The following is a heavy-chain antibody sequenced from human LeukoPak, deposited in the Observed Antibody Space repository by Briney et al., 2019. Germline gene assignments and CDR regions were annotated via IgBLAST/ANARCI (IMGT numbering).Heavy chain of an antibody. J-gene: IGHJ4*02. D-gene: IGHD3-10*01. CDR1: GFTFSSYA. V-gene: IGHV3-23*01. CDR3: AKRASGSGTSLYYFDY. Sequence: GGSLRLSCAASGFTFSSYAMIWVRQAPGKGLEWVSAISGNSGITVYADSVKGRFSISRDNSKNTLYLQMNSLRAEDTAVYYCAKRASGSGTSLYYFDYWGQGTLVTVSS. CDR2: ISGNSGIT.